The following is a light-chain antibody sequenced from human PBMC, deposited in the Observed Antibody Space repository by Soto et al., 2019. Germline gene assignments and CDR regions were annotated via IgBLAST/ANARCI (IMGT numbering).Light chain of an antibody. J-gene: IGKJ1*01. CDR1: QAVNTR. CDR3: HQRQSWPRT. V-gene: IGKV3-11*01. Sequence: EIVLTQSPSTLSSFPGDRVTLSCRASQAVNTRLAWYQHKPGQAPRLLLYLPSNRAAGIPARFSGSGSGTDFTLTISDVEPEDFAVYYCHQRQSWPRTFGQGTKVDIK. CDR2: LPS.